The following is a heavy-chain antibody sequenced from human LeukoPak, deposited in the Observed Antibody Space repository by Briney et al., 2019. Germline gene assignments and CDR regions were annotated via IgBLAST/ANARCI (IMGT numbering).Heavy chain of an antibody. J-gene: IGHJ5*02. CDR1: GDSISTYY. Sequence: SETLSLTCTVSGDSISTYYWSWIRQSPGKGLEWIGKLNHSGSTNYNPTLKLRVTISVDTSKTQFSLKLSSATAADTAVYYCASRGCSSTSCADQNNWIDPWGQGTLVTVSS. CDR2: LNHSGST. CDR3: ASRGCSSTSCADQNNWIDP. V-gene: IGHV4-34*01. D-gene: IGHD2-2*01.